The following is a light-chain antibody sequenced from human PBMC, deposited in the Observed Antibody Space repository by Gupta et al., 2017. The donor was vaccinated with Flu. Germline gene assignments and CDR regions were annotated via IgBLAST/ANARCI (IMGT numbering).Light chain of an antibody. Sequence: PATVSVSPGERATLSCRASQRISRNLAWFQQKPGQAPRLLIYGASTRATGVPARFSGSGSGTEFTLTISSLQSEDIAVYYCQQYDDWPRTFGQGTKLEIK. J-gene: IGKJ2*01. V-gene: IGKV3-15*01. CDR3: QQYDDWPRT. CDR1: QRISRN. CDR2: GAS.